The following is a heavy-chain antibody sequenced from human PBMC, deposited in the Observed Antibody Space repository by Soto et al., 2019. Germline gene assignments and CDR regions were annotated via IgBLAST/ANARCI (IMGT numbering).Heavy chain of an antibody. Sequence: QVQLVQSGAEVKKPGSSVKVCCKASGGTFSTYGISWVRQAPGQGLEWMGGIIPIFGTGNYAQKFQGRVTITADESTSTAYMELSSLRSEDTAAYYCARVKEIVGATGWFDPWGQGTLVTVSS. CDR3: ARVKEIVGATGWFDP. V-gene: IGHV1-69*12. D-gene: IGHD1-26*01. CDR2: IIPIFGTG. J-gene: IGHJ5*02. CDR1: GGTFSTYG.